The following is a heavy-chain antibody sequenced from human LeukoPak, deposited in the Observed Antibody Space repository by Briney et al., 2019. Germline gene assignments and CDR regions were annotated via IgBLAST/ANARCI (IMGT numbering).Heavy chain of an antibody. J-gene: IGHJ5*02. CDR3: ARVLNKLRYFDWLYWFDP. Sequence: KTSETLSLTCAVYGGSFSGYYWSWIRQPPGKGLEWIGEINHSGSTNYNPSLKSRVTISVDTSKNQFSLKLSSVTAADTAVYYCARVLNKLRYFDWLYWFDPWGQGTLVTVSS. D-gene: IGHD3-9*01. CDR1: GGSFSGYY. CDR2: INHSGST. V-gene: IGHV4-34*01.